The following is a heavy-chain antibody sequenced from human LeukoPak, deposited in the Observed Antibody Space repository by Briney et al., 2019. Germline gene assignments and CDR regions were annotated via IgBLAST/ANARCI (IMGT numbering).Heavy chain of an antibody. CDR1: GFTFSTYG. Sequence: GGSLRLSCAASGFTFSTYGMHWVRQAPGKGLEWVALVWSDGNGKFYADSVKGRFTISRDNSKNTVYLQMNSLRAEDTAVYYCARIGAGSSRDYWGQGTLVTVSS. CDR3: ARIGAGSSRDY. V-gene: IGHV3-33*01. CDR2: VWSDGNGK. D-gene: IGHD6-13*01. J-gene: IGHJ4*02.